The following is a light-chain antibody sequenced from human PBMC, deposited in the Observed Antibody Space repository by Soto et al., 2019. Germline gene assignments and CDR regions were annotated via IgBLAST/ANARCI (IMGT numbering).Light chain of an antibody. CDR1: SSDVGGYNY. V-gene: IGLV2-14*01. Sequence: QSALTQPASVSGSPGQSITISCTGTSSDVGGYNYVSWYQQHPGKAPKLIIYEVSNRPSGVSNRFSGSKSGNTASLTISGLPDEDEAAYYCCSYTTSSTPFVFGTGTKVTVL. J-gene: IGLJ1*01. CDR3: CSYTTSSTPFV. CDR2: EVS.